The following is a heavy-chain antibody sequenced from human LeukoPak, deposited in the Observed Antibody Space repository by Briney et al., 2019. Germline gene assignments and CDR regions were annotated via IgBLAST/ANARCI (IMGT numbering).Heavy chain of an antibody. J-gene: IGHJ5*02. CDR3: ARSRVFGVVISWFDP. CDR2: IYHSGST. D-gene: IGHD3-3*01. CDR1: GGSISSYY. Sequence: SETLSLTCTVSGGSISSYYWSWIRQPPGKGLEWIGYIYHSGSTYYNPSLKSRVTISVDRSKNQFSLKLSSVTAADTAVYYCARSRVFGVVISWFDPWGQGTLVTVSS. V-gene: IGHV4-59*12.